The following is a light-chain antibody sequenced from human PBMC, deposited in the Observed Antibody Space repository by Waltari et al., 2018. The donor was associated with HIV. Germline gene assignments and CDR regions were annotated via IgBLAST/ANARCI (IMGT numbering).Light chain of an antibody. V-gene: IGLV2-14*01. CDR2: EVS. J-gene: IGLJ1*01. CDR1: SSDVGGYHS. CDR3: SSYTSSSTLYV. Sequence: QSALTQPASVSGSPGQSITISFTGTSSDVGGYHSVSWYQQHPGKAPKLMIYEVSNRPSGVSNRFSGSKSGNTASLTISGLQAEDEADYYCSSYTSSSTLYVFGTGTKVTVL.